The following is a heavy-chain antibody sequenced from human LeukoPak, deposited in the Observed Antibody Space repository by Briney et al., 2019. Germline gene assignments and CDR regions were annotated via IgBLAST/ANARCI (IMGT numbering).Heavy chain of an antibody. Sequence: PSETLSLTCTVSGYSISSGYYWGWIRQPPGKGLEWIGSIYHSGSTYYNPSLKSRVTISVDTSKNQFSLKLSSVTAADTAVYYCAREGMCSGGSCFDYWGQGTLVTVSS. CDR2: IYHSGST. CDR1: GYSISSGYY. CDR3: AREGMCSGGSCFDY. D-gene: IGHD2-15*01. J-gene: IGHJ4*02. V-gene: IGHV4-38-2*02.